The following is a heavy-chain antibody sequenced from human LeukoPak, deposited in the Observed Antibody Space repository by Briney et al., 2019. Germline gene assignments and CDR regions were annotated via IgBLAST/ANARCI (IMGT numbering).Heavy chain of an antibody. V-gene: IGHV4-30-2*01. D-gene: IGHD2-2*01. J-gene: IGHJ4*02. CDR2: IYHSGST. CDR3: VTGIDRSKSGY. Sequence: SETLSLTCAASGGSFSSGGYSCCWFRRPPARDGVWIGYIYHSGSTYYNPSLKSRVTISADRSKSQFSLTLNSVPAADAAVYYCVTGIDRSKSGYWGQGTLVTVSS. CDR1: GGSFSSGGYS.